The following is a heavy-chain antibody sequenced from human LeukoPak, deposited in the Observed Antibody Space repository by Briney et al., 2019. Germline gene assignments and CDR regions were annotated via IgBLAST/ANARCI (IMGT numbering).Heavy chain of an antibody. CDR2: VYHSGST. J-gene: IGHJ4*02. D-gene: IGHD3-9*01. Sequence: SQTLSLTCIVSGGSIISDGYYWNWLRQPPGKGLEWIGYVYHSGSTYYNPSLKSRITISVDRSKNQFSLKLNSVTAADTAVYYCARGLPYFDVLTGYSLTTHDYWGQGTLVTVSS. CDR3: ARGLPYFDVLTGYSLTTHDY. CDR1: GGSIISDGYY. V-gene: IGHV4-30-2*01.